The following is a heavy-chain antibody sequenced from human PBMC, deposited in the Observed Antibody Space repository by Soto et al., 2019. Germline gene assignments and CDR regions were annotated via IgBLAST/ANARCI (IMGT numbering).Heavy chain of an antibody. CDR2: IYYSGST. Sequence: TLSLTCTVSGGSISSSSYYWGWIRQPPGKGLEWIGSIYYSGSTYYNPSLKSRVTISVDTSKNQFSLKLSSVTAADTAVYYCARRGYWNWFDPWGQGTLVTVSS. D-gene: IGHD2-8*02. CDR3: ARRGYWNWFDP. J-gene: IGHJ5*02. V-gene: IGHV4-39*01. CDR1: GGSISSSSYY.